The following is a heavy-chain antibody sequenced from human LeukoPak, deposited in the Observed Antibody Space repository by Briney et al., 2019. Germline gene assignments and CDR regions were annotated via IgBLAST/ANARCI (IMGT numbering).Heavy chain of an antibody. CDR3: ARLSRTVTTDAFHI. V-gene: IGHV4-59*08. J-gene: IGHJ3*02. D-gene: IGHD4-17*01. CDR1: AGSIRNYY. Sequence: SPTLSLTRTLPAGSIRNYYWSWIRQPPRKGLEYIGFIYYTGITNYTPSLKSRVTISVDTSKNQFSLRLSSVTAADTAVYYCARLSRTVTTDAFHIWGQGTMVTVPS. CDR2: IYYTGIT.